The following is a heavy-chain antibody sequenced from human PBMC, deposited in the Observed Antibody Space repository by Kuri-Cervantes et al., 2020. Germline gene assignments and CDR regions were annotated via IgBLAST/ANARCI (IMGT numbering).Heavy chain of an antibody. J-gene: IGHJ3*02. D-gene: IGHD3-10*01. V-gene: IGHV4-59*12. CDR2: IYYSGST. CDR3: ARIKGRGVIAFDI. Sequence: SQTLSLTCTVSGGSISSYYWSWIRQPPGKGLEWIGYIYYSGSTNYNPSLKSRVTISVDKSKNQSSLKLSSVTAADTAVYYCARIKGRGVIAFDIWGQGTMVTVSS. CDR1: GGSISSYY.